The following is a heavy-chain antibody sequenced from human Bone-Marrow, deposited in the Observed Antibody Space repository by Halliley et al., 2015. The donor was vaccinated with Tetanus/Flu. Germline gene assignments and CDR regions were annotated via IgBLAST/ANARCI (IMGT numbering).Heavy chain of an antibody. Sequence: WVANIKQDGNVRYYMDSVKGRFTISRDNAKNSLFLQMNSLRAEDTAVYYCARQDFDDYGGGFDYWGQGTPVTVSS. J-gene: IGHJ4*02. CDR2: IKQDGNVR. V-gene: IGHV3-7*03. D-gene: IGHD4-17*01. CDR3: ARQDFDDYGGGFDY.